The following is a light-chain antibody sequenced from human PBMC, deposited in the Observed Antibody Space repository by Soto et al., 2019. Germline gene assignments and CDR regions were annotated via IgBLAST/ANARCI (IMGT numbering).Light chain of an antibody. CDR3: QQRSDWPIT. Sequence: EIFLTQSPATLSLSPGERATLSCRASQSVSSYLAWYQQKPGQAPRILIYDASNRATGIPARFSGSGSGTDFTLTISSLEPEDFAVYYCQQRSDWPITFGQGTRLDIK. V-gene: IGKV3-11*01. CDR2: DAS. J-gene: IGKJ5*01. CDR1: QSVSSY.